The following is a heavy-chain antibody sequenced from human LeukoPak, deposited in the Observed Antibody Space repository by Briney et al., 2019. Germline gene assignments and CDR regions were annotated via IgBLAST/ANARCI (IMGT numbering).Heavy chain of an antibody. J-gene: IGHJ4*02. CDR2: IYHSGST. CDR3: ARADTSMVKVDY. Sequence: SETLSLTCTVSGGSISTYYWNWIRQPPGKGLEWIGYIYHSGSTNYNPSLQSRVTISVDTSKNQFSLNLNSVTAADTAVYYCARADTSMVKVDYWGQGTLVTVSS. V-gene: IGHV4-59*01. CDR1: GGSISTYY. D-gene: IGHD5-18*01.